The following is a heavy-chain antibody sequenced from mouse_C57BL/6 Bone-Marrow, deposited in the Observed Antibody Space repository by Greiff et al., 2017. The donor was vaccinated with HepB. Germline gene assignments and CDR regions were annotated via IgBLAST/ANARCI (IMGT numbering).Heavy chain of an antibody. V-gene: IGHV1-76*01. CDR1: GYTFTDYY. CDR3: ARWDGCRYFYFGG. J-gene: IGHJ1*03. D-gene: IGHD3-3*01. CDR2: INPRSGNT. Sequence: QVQLQQSGAELVKPGASVKLSCKASGYTFTDYYIHWVKQRPGKGLEWIASINPRSGNTNYKEKFKGKATLTADKSSSTAYMQLRSLTSEDSAVYYCARWDGCRYFYFGGWGTGTTVTVSS.